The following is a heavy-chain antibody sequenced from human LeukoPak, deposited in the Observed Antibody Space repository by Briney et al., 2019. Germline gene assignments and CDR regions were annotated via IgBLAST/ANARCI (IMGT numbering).Heavy chain of an antibody. CDR2: IYYSGST. Sequence: KPSETLSLTCTVSGGSISSYYWSWIRQPPGKGLEWIGYIYYSGSTNYNPSLKSRVTISVDTSKNQFSLKLSSVIAADTAVYYCARDRSIAARPDTWYFDLWGRGTLVTVSS. V-gene: IGHV4-59*01. J-gene: IGHJ2*01. CDR1: GGSISSYY. D-gene: IGHD6-6*01. CDR3: ARDRSIAARPDTWYFDL.